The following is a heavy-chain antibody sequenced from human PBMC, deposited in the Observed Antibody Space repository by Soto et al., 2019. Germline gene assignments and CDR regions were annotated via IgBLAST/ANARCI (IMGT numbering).Heavy chain of an antibody. CDR1: GFTFSSCA. D-gene: IGHD5-12*01. J-gene: IGHJ4*02. CDR3: AAELGNGGYDGHDY. V-gene: IGHV3-30-3*01. Sequence: QVQLVESGGGVVQPGRSLRLSCAASGFTFSSCAMHWVRQAPGKGLEWVAVIIYDGSDKYYADSVQGRFTISRDNSKNTLYLQMNSLRPEDTAVYYCAAELGNGGYDGHDYWGQGTLVTVSS. CDR2: IIYDGSDK.